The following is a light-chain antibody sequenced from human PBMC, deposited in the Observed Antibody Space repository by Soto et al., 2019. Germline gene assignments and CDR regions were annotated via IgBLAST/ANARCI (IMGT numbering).Light chain of an antibody. Sequence: DIQMPQSPSTLSASVRYIFTITCRASQIINRWLAWYQQNPGKAPKLLINDASSLESGVPSRFTGSGSGTEFTLTISSLQPDDSATYYCQQYNSYLYTFGQGTRLEI. CDR1: QIINRW. J-gene: IGKJ5*01. CDR2: DAS. V-gene: IGKV1-5*01. CDR3: QQYNSYLYT.